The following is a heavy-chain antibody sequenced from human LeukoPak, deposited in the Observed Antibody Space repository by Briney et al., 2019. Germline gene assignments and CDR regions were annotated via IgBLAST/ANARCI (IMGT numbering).Heavy chain of an antibody. CDR3: AKEMDVVVVVATAN. D-gene: IGHD2-15*01. CDR2: ISGSGGST. J-gene: IGHJ4*02. V-gene: IGHV3-23*01. Sequence: GGSLRLSCVASGFTFSNYAMSWVRQAPGKGLEWVSVISGSGGSTYYADSVKGRFTISRDNSKNTLYLQMNGLRAEDMAVYYCAKEMDVVVVVATANWGQGTLVTVSS. CDR1: GFTFSNYA.